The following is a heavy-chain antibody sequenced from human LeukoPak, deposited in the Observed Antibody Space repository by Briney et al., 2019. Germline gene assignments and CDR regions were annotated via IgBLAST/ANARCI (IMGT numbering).Heavy chain of an antibody. CDR3: ARDERSVAAGSLGYFDY. CDR1: GYTFSNFG. D-gene: IGHD6-13*01. J-gene: IGHJ4*01. V-gene: IGHV1-18*01. CDR2: ISGDNGKT. Sequence: ASVKVSCKASGYTFSNFGISWVRQAPGQGLEWMGWISGDNGKTNSAPRLQGRITMTTDTSTNTASMEVRAVRPDDTAMYYCARDERSVAAGSLGYFDYGGQEPWSPSPQ.